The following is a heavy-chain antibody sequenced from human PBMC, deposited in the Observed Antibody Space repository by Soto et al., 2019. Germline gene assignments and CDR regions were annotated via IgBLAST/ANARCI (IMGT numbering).Heavy chain of an antibody. CDR2: ISYDGGKK. J-gene: IGHJ4*02. D-gene: IGHD6-13*01. CDR3: AREGQPAAGTTPHN. V-gene: IGHV3-30*04. CDR1: GFNFSSYA. Sequence: GGSLRLSCAASGFNFSSYAMRWVRQAPGKGLEWVAVISYDGGKKYYADSVKGRFTIPRDNSQNTLYVEMTSLSAEDTAVYYCAREGQPAAGTTPHNWGQGTLVTVSS.